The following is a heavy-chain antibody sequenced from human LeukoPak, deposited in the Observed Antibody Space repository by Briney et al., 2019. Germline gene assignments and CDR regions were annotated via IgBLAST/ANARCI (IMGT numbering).Heavy chain of an antibody. V-gene: IGHV3-21*01. J-gene: IGHJ4*02. Sequence: GGSLRLSCVASGFTFNSYSMNWVRQAPGKGLEYVSSISGSGNLKYYADSVKDRFTISRDNAKNSVYLQMDSLRAEDTALYYCARDLVYGGRTSHGYWGQGTLVTVSS. CDR3: ARDLVYGGRTSHGY. D-gene: IGHD2-15*01. CDR2: ISGSGNLK. CDR1: GFTFNSYS.